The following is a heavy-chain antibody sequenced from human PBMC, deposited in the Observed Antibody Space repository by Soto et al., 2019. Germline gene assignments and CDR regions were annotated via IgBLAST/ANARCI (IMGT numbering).Heavy chain of an antibody. CDR1: GFTLSMSS. D-gene: IGHD3-16*02. CDR3: AKDRGIIVKAGDAFDV. V-gene: IGHV3-23*01. Sequence: EVQLMESGGGLVQPGGSLRLSCASSGFTLSMSSVNWVRQAPGKGLECVSYISDSGDRTYYADSVKGRFTISRDRSKNTVSLQMDSLRAEDTAVYYCAKDRGIIVKAGDAFDVWGQGTKVTVSS. J-gene: IGHJ3*01. CDR2: ISDSGDRT.